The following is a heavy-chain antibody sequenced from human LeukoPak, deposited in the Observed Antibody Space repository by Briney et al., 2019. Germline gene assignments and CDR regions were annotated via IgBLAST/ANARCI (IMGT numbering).Heavy chain of an antibody. Sequence: SVKVSCKASGGTFSSYAISWVRQAPGQGLEWMGGIIPIFGTANYAQKFQGRVTITADESTSTAYMELSSLRSEDTAVYYCASRGYSCGPYIDYWGQGTLVTVSS. CDR2: IIPIFGTA. J-gene: IGHJ4*02. D-gene: IGHD5-18*01. CDR1: GGTFSSYA. V-gene: IGHV1-69*13. CDR3: ASRGYSCGPYIDY.